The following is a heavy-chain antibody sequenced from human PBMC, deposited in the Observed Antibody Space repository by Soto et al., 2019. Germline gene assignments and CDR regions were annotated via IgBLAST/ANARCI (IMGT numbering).Heavy chain of an antibody. CDR1: GFTFDDYA. J-gene: IGHJ6*02. V-gene: IGHV3-9*01. Sequence: EVQLVESGGDLVQPGRSLRLSCAASGFTFDDYAMHWVRQAPGKGLEWVSGISWNSGNKGYADSVKGRFTISRDNAKNFLYLEMNRLRAEDTALYYCAKEAGLVRFFDWLSNGLDVWGQGTVVTVS. CDR2: ISWNSGNK. D-gene: IGHD3-9*01. CDR3: AKEAGLVRFFDWLSNGLDV.